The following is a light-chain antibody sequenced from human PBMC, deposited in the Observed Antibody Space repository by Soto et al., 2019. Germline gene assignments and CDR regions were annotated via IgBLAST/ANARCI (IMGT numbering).Light chain of an antibody. J-gene: IGKJ1*01. Sequence: DIQMAQSPSSLSASVGDKVTITCRTSQGVENYLAWFQQKPGKAPKSLTYGASSLQSGVPSRFSGSGSGTHFTFTITSLQPEDFGTYYCQQYYGYPHSFGQGTKVEIK. CDR1: QGVENY. CDR2: GAS. V-gene: IGKV1-16*01. CDR3: QQYYGYPHS.